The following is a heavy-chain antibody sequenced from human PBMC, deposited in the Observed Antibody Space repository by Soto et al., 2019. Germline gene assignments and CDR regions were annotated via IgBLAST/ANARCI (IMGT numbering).Heavy chain of an antibody. CDR3: AAPGSSSGWYDLYFDY. J-gene: IGHJ4*02. CDR2: IIPIFGTA. D-gene: IGHD6-19*01. Sequence: GASVKVSCKASGGTFSSYAISWVRQAPGQGLEWMGGIIPIFGTANYAQKFQGRVTITADKSTSTAYMELSSLRSEDTAVYYCAAPGSSSGWYDLYFDYWGQGTLVTVSS. CDR1: GGTFSSYA. V-gene: IGHV1-69*06.